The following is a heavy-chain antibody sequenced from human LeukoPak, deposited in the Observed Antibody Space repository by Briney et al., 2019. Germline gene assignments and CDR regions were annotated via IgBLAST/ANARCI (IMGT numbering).Heavy chain of an antibody. D-gene: IGHD3-9*01. J-gene: IGHJ5*02. Sequence: GSLRLSCAASGFIFSSYNMNWVRQAPGKGLEWVSSINPNGDYIYYAGSVKGRFTISRDNAKNSLYLQMTSLKAEDTAVYFCARGIGYFDWLFFSWGQGTLLTVSS. V-gene: IGHV3-21*06. CDR1: GFIFSSYN. CDR3: ARGIGYFDWLFFS. CDR2: INPNGDYI.